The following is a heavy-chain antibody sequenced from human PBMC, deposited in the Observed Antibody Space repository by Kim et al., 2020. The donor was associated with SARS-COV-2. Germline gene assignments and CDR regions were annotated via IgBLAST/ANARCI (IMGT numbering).Heavy chain of an antibody. CDR2: YI. V-gene: IGHV3-21*01. J-gene: IGHJ3*02. CDR3: ARATGDAFDI. Sequence: YIYYASSVKGRFTSSRDNAKNSLYLQMNSLRAEDTAVYYCARATGDAFDIWGQGTMVTVSS. D-gene: IGHD2-8*02.